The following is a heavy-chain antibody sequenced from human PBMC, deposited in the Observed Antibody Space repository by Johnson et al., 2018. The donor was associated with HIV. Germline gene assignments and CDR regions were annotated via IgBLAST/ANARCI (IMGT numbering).Heavy chain of an antibody. CDR3: ARAPGAGDAFDI. D-gene: IGHD7-27*01. Sequence: QEQLVESGGGLVQPGGSLRLSCAASGFTFSSYDMHWVRQAPGKGLEWVAFIRYDGSNKYYANSVKGRFTISRDNSKNTLYLQMNSLRAEDTAVYYCARAPGAGDAFDIWGQGTMVTVSS. CDR1: GFTFSSYD. CDR2: IRYDGSNK. J-gene: IGHJ3*02. V-gene: IGHV3-30*02.